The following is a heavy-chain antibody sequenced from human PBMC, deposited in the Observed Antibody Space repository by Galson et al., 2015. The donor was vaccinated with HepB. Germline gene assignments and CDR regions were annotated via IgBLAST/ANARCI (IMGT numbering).Heavy chain of an antibody. V-gene: IGHV1-69*13. CDR2: IIPIFGTA. CDR3: ARGPRSMTTVPKGPFDY. CDR1: GGTFSSYA. Sequence: SVKVSCKASGGTFSSYAISWVRQAPGQGLEWMGGIIPIFGTANYAQKFQGRVTITADESTSTAYMELSSLRSEDTAVYYCARGPRSMTTVPKGPFDYWGQGTLVTVSS. J-gene: IGHJ4*02. D-gene: IGHD4-17*01.